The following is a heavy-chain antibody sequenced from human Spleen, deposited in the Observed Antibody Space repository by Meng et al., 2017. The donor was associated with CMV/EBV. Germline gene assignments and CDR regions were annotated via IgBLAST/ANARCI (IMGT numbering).Heavy chain of an antibody. Sequence: SCAASGFTLSSKWMHWVRQAPGKGLVWVSRINPDGTDTTYADSVKGRFTVSRDNARNTLYLQMNSLRAEDTAVYYCARVSSGSYCLDYWGQGTLVTVSS. D-gene: IGHD1-26*01. CDR3: ARVSSGSYCLDY. V-gene: IGHV3-74*01. J-gene: IGHJ4*02. CDR1: GFTLSSKW. CDR2: INPDGTDT.